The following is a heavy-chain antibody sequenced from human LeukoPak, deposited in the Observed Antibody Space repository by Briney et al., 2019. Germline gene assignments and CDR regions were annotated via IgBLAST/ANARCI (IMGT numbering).Heavy chain of an antibody. CDR2: IYYSGST. V-gene: IGHV4-61*01. D-gene: IGHD6-19*01. CDR1: GGSVSSGSYY. CDR3: ARDPSTVAPQGVDY. J-gene: IGHJ4*02. Sequence: SETLSLTCTVSGGSVSSGSYYWSWIRQSPGKGLEWIGYIYYSGSTNYNPSLKSRVTISVDTSKNQFSLKMSSVTAADMAVYYCARDPSTVAPQGVDYWGQGTLVTVSS.